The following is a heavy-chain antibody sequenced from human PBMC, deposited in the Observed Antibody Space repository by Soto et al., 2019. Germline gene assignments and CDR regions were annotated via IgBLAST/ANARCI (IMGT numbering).Heavy chain of an antibody. V-gene: IGHV4-31*03. D-gene: IGHD3-22*01. CDR3: ARDGGSAYSSAFDI. Sequence: SETLSLTCTVSGGSISSGNYYWSWIRQLPGKGLEWIGYIYYSGTTNHNPSLKSRVTISVDTSKNQFSLKLRSVTAADTAVYYCARDGGSAYSSAFDIWGQGTMVTVSS. CDR1: GGSISSGNYY. J-gene: IGHJ3*02. CDR2: IYYSGTT.